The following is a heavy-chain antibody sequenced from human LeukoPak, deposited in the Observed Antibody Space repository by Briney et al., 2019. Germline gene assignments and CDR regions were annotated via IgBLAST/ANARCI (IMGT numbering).Heavy chain of an antibody. CDR1: GYIFTGYF. CDR3: AREKQLTPNRFDP. D-gene: IGHD3-9*01. CDR2: INPSSGGT. Sequence: ASVKVSCKASGYIFTGYFIHWVRQAPGQGLEWMGWINPSSGGTNYAQNFQGRVTMTRDTSISTAYMELSSLRSDDTAIYYCAREKQLTPNRFDPWGQGTLVTVSS. J-gene: IGHJ5*02. V-gene: IGHV1-2*02.